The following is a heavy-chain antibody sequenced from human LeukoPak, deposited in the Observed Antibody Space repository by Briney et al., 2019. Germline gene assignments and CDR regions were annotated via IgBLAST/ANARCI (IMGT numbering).Heavy chain of an antibody. CDR3: AKDQEGYMSQDY. J-gene: IGHJ4*02. Sequence: GGSLRLSCAASGFTFNDYAMHWVRQAPGKGLEWVSLISGDGGTTYYADSVKGRFSISRDNRKNSLYLQMNSLRTEDTALYYCAKDQEGYMSQDYWGQGTLVTVSS. V-gene: IGHV3-43*02. CDR1: GFTFNDYA. D-gene: IGHD1-1*01. CDR2: ISGDGGTT.